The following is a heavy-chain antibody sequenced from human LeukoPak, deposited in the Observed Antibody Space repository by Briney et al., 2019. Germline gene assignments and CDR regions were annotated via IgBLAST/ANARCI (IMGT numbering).Heavy chain of an antibody. CDR2: INHSGST. CDR3: ARHTYCSSSTCNDPWFDP. CDR1: GGSFSGYY. D-gene: IGHD2-2*01. V-gene: IGHV4-34*01. Sequence: SETLSLTCAVYGGSFSGYYWSWIRQPPGKGLEWIGEINHSGSTNYNPSLKSRVTISVDTSKNQFSLKLTSMTAADTAVYYCARHTYCSSSTCNDPWFDPWGQGTLVTVSS. J-gene: IGHJ5*02.